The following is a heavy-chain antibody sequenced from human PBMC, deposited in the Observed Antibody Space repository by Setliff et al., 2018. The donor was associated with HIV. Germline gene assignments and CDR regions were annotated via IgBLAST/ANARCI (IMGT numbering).Heavy chain of an antibody. CDR1: GFTFSSYW. CDR2: IKQDGSEK. CDR3: ARDIDGGAARNLGAFDI. J-gene: IGHJ3*02. Sequence: GSLRLSCAASGFTFSSYWMNWVRQAPGKGLEWVANIKQDGSEKYYVDSVKGRFTISRDNAKTSLYLQMNSLRAEDTAVYYCARDIDGGAARNLGAFDIWGQGTMVTVSS. D-gene: IGHD6-25*01. V-gene: IGHV3-7*01.